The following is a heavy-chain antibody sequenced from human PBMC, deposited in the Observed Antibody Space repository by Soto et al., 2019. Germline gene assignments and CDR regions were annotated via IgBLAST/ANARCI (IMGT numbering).Heavy chain of an antibody. CDR1: GGSISSDNCL. CDR2: IYYRGTT. CDR3: ARRMEDSNGRSFLY. Sequence: SETLSLTCTVSGGSISSDNCLWGWIRQPPGKGLEWIGNIYYRGTTYYNPSLKSRVTISVDTSKNQFSLKLSSVTAADTAVYYCARRMEDSNGRSFLYWGLGTLLTVSS. D-gene: IGHD3-22*01. V-gene: IGHV4-39*01. J-gene: IGHJ4*02.